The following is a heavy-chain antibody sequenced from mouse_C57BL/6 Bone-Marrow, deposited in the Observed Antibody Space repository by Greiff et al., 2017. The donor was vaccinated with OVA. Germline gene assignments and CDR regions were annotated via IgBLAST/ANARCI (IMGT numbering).Heavy chain of an antibody. Sequence: QVQLKESGAELARPGASVKLSCKASGYTFTSYGISWVKQRTGQGLEWIGEIYPRSGNTYYNEKFKGKATLTADKSSSTAYMELRSLTSEDSAVYFCARRGDLFLDYWGQGTTLTVSS. CDR2: IYPRSGNT. CDR3: ARRGDLFLDY. J-gene: IGHJ2*01. V-gene: IGHV1-81*01. CDR1: GYTFTSYG.